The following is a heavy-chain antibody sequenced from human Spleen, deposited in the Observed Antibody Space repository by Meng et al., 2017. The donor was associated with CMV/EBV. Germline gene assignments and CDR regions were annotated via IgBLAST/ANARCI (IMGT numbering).Heavy chain of an antibody. CDR1: GGSISRHY. CDR3: ARDAYSSSSHDY. J-gene: IGHJ4*02. CDR2: IYHSGST. D-gene: IGHD6-6*01. V-gene: IGHV4-59*11. Sequence: SETLSLTCTVSGGSISRHYWNWIRQAPGKGLEWIGSIYHSGSTYYNPSLKSRVTISVDTSKNQFSLKLSSVTAADTAVYYCARDAYSSSSHDYWGQGTLVTVSS.